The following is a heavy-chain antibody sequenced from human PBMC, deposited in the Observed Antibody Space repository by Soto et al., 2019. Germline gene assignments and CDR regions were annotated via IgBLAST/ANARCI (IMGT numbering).Heavy chain of an antibody. J-gene: IGHJ6*02. CDR1: GGTFSSYA. CDR3: ASSVAKYYYYGMDV. Sequence: QVQLVQSGAEVKKPGSSVKVSCKASGGTFSSYAISWVRQAPGQGLEWMGGIIPIFGTANYAQKFQGRVNINADEFTSTGQLELSSLRSEDTAVYYCASSVAKYYYYGMDVWGQGTTVTVSS. V-gene: IGHV1-69*12. D-gene: IGHD5-12*01. CDR2: IIPIFGTA.